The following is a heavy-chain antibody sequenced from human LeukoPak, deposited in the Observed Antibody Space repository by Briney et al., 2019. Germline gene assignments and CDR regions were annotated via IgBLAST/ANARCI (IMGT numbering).Heavy chain of an antibody. J-gene: IGHJ3*02. Sequence: GASVKVSCKASGYTFTGYYMYWVRQAPGQGLEWMGWINPNSGGTNYAQKLQGRVTMTRDTSISTAYMELSRLRSDDTAVYYCARRSPRLVAATRGAFDIWGQGTMVTVSS. V-gene: IGHV1-2*02. CDR1: GYTFTGYY. CDR2: INPNSGGT. CDR3: ARRSPRLVAATRGAFDI. D-gene: IGHD2-15*01.